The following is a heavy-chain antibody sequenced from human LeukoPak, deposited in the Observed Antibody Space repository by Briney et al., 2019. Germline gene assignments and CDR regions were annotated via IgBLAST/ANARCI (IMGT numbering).Heavy chain of an antibody. CDR2: IYYSGST. Sequence: PSETLSLTCTVSGGSISSSSYYWGWIRQPPGKGLEWIVSIYYSGSTYYNPSLKSRVTISVDTSKSQFSLKLSSVTAADTAVYYCAREEEWLRRSFDYWGQGTLVTVSS. J-gene: IGHJ4*02. V-gene: IGHV4-39*07. CDR1: GGSISSSSYY. D-gene: IGHD5-12*01. CDR3: AREEEWLRRSFDY.